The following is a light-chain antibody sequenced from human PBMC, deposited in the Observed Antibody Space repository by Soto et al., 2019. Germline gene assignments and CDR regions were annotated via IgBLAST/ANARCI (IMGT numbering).Light chain of an antibody. V-gene: IGLV2-14*01. CDR3: SSYTSSITYV. J-gene: IGLJ1*01. Sequence: QSVLTQPPSVSAAPGQEVTIACSGSNSNIGIEYVAWYQHLPGTAPKLVIYEVSNRPSGVSNRFSGSKSGSTASLTISGLQAEDEADYYCSSYTSSITYVFGTGTKVTVL. CDR1: NSNIGIEY. CDR2: EVS.